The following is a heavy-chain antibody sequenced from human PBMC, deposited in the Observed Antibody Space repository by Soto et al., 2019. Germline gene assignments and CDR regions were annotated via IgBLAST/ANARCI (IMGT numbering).Heavy chain of an antibody. J-gene: IGHJ6*02. D-gene: IGHD6-13*01. Sequence: QVQLQESGPGLVKPSETLSLTCTVSGGSISSYYWSWIRQPAGKGLEWIGCIYTSGSTNYNPSLKSRVTMSVDTSKNQFSLKLSSVTAADTAVYYCARGRAATGFYYYYYGMDVWGQGTTVTVSS. CDR3: ARGRAATGFYYYYYGMDV. V-gene: IGHV4-4*07. CDR2: IYTSGST. CDR1: GGSISSYY.